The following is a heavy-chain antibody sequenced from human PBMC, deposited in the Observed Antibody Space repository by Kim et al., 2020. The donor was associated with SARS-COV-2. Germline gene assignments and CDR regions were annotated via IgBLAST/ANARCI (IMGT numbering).Heavy chain of an antibody. Sequence: GGSLRLSCAASGFTFDDYAMHWVRQAPGKGLEWVSGISWNSGSIGYADSVKGRFTISRDNAKNSLYLQMNSLRAEDTALYYCAKDLAPYYYDSSGYYPHINYYYYYGMDVWGQGTPVTVSS. CDR1: GFTFDDYA. CDR3: AKDLAPYYYDSSGYYPHINYYYYYGMDV. CDR2: ISWNSGSI. J-gene: IGHJ6*02. V-gene: IGHV3-9*01. D-gene: IGHD3-22*01.